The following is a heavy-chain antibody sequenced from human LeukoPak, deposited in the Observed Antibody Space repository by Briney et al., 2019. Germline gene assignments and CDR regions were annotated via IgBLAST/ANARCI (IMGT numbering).Heavy chain of an antibody. CDR2: IYYSGST. Sequence: NPSQTLSLTCTVSGGSIISSNYYWGWIRQPPGKGLEWIGSIYYSGSTSYNPSLKSRVTISADTSKNQFSLKVSSVTAADTAVYYCARNFSSGWFDYWGQGTLVTASS. D-gene: IGHD6-19*01. V-gene: IGHV4-39*07. CDR3: ARNFSSGWFDY. CDR1: GGSIISSNYY. J-gene: IGHJ4*02.